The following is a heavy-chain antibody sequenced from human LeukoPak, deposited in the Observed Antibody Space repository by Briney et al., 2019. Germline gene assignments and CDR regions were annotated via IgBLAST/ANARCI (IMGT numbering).Heavy chain of an antibody. Sequence: SGGSLRLSCAASGFTFDDYAMLWVRQAPGKGLEWVSGISWNSGSIGYADSVKGRFTISRDNAKNSLYLQMNSLRAEDTALYYCAAAGTYWGQGTLVTVSS. CDR1: GFTFDDYA. J-gene: IGHJ4*02. CDR2: ISWNSGSI. D-gene: IGHD6-13*01. V-gene: IGHV3-9*01. CDR3: AAAGTY.